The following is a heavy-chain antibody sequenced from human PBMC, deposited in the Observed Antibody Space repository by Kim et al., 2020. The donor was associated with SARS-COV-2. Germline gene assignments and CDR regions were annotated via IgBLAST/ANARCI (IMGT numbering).Heavy chain of an antibody. CDR1: GFTFSDYY. CDR3: ARDPPLVFLVVYYFDY. V-gene: IGHV3-11*06. J-gene: IGHJ4*02. CDR2: ISSSSSYT. D-gene: IGHD2-21*01. Sequence: GGSLRLSCAASGFTFSDYYMSWIRQAPGKGLEWVSYISSSSSYTNYADSVKGRFTISRDNAKNSLYLQMNSLRAEDTAVYYCARDPPLVFLVVYYFDYWGQGTLVTVSS.